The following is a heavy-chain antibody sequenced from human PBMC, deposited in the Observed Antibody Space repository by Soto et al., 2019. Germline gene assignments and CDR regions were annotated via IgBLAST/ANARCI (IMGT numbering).Heavy chain of an antibody. V-gene: IGHV3-74*01. J-gene: IGHJ4*02. CDR1: GFTLGYYW. D-gene: IGHD2-15*01. CDR2: INPDGSFT. CDR3: ATDQGNCGSGVCSY. Sequence: EVQVVESGGGLVEPGGSLRLSCAASGFTLGYYWMNWVRQGPGKGLDWVSRINPDGSFTVYADSVKGRFTISRDNAKNTLFLQLNDLRPEDTAIYYCATDQGNCGSGVCSYWGPGTLVTVSS.